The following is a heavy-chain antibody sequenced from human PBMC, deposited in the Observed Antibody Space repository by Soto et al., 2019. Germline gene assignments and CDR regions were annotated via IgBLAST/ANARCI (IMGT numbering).Heavy chain of an antibody. CDR1: GFTFSSSA. CDR3: AKDSHGGSISPTHDY. J-gene: IGHJ4*02. V-gene: IGHV3-23*01. D-gene: IGHD2-15*01. Sequence: VHLSESGGGLVQPGGSLRLSCAASGFTFSSSAMIWVRQAPGKGLEWVATFRESGGTTNYADSVKGRFTIPRDASQNMLNLKMTSLRAEDTAIYYCAKDSHGGSISPTHDYWGQGTRVTVSS. CDR2: FRESGGTT.